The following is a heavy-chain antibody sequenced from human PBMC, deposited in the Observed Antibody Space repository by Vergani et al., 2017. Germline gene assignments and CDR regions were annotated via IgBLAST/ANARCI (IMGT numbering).Heavy chain of an antibody. CDR2: ISAYNGNT. V-gene: IGHV1-18*01. CDR1: GYTFTSYG. D-gene: IGHD2-2*01. Sequence: QVQLVQSGAEVKKPGASVKVSCKASGYTFTSYGISWVRQAPGQGLEWMGWISAYNGNTNYAQKLQGRVTMTTDTSTSTAYIELRSLRYDDTAVYFCAGTADDFRFDDWGRGTLVTVSS. CDR3: AGTADDFRFDD. J-gene: IGHJ4*02.